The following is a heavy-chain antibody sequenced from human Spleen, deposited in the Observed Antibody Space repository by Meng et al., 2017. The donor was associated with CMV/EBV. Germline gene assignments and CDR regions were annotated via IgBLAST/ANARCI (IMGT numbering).Heavy chain of an antibody. CDR3: ARVARYTWNPDTIYYYYYAMDV. CDR2: INPNSGGS. D-gene: IGHD1-1*01. J-gene: IGHJ6*02. V-gene: IGHV1-2*02. Sequence: ASVKVSCKASGYTFNGYYIHWVRQAPGQGLEWMGWINPNSGGSNFAEKFQGRVTMTRNTSISTAYMELSSLRSEDTAVYYCARVARYTWNPDTIYYYYYAMDVWGQGTTVTVSS. CDR1: GYTFNGYY.